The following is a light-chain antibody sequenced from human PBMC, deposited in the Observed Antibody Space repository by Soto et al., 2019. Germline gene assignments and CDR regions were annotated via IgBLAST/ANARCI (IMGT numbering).Light chain of an antibody. J-gene: IGKJ5*01. CDR1: QDINNY. Sequence: DIQMTQSPTSLSAYVGDRVTITCQASQDINNYLNWYQHKLGKAPKLLIYDASELERGVSSRFSGSGSETDFTFTISSLQPEYIATYYYQQYQNLPAFGQGTRLDIK. CDR3: QQYQNLPA. V-gene: IGKV1-33*01. CDR2: DAS.